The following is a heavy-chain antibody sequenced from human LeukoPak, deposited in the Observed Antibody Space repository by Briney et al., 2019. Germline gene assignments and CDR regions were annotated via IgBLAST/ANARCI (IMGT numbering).Heavy chain of an antibody. V-gene: IGHV4-59*01. CDR1: GGSISSYY. CDR3: ARTGTALDFDY. Sequence: PSETLSLTCTVSGGSISSYYWSWIRQPPGKGLGWIGYIYYSGSTNYNPSLKSRVTISVDTSKNQFSLKLSSVTAADTAVYYCARTGTALDFDYWGQGTPVTVSS. D-gene: IGHD1-1*01. CDR2: IYYSGST. J-gene: IGHJ4*02.